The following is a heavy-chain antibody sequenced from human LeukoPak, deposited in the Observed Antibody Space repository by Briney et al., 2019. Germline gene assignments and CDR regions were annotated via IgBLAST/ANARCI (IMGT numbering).Heavy chain of an antibody. J-gene: IGHJ4*02. CDR1: GYTFTGYY. CDR3: ARACIAAISFDY. CDR2: INPNSGGT. V-gene: IGHV1-2*04. Sequence: ASVKVSCKASGYTFTGYYMNWVRQAPGQGLEWMGWINPNSGGTNYAQKLQGWVTMTRDTSISTAYMELSRLRSDDTAVYYCARACIAAISFDYWGQGTLVTVSS. D-gene: IGHD6-13*01.